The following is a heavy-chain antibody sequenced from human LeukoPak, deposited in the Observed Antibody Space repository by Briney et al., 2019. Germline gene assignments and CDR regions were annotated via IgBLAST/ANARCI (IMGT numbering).Heavy chain of an antibody. CDR3: ARDSGSYPYYYYGMDV. CDR1: GYTFTSYG. J-gene: IGHJ6*02. CDR2: IIPIFGTA. D-gene: IGHD1-26*01. V-gene: IGHV1-69*13. Sequence: GASVKVSCKASGYTFTSYGISWVRQAPGQGLEWMGGIIPIFGTANYAQKFQGRVTITADEPTSTAYMELSSLRSEDTAVYYCARDSGSYPYYYYGMDVWGQGTTVTVSS.